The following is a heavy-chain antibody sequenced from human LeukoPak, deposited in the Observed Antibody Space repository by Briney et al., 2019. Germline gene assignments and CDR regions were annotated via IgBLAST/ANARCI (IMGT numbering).Heavy chain of an antibody. Sequence: EASVKVSCKASVYTFTSYGISWVRQAPGQGLEWMGWISAYNGNTNYAQKLQGRVTMTTDTSTSTAYMELRSLRSDDTAVYYCARVGNDVRYYGMDVWGQGTTVTVSS. V-gene: IGHV1-18*01. CDR1: VYTFTSYG. J-gene: IGHJ6*02. CDR3: ARVGNDVRYYGMDV. CDR2: ISAYNGNT. D-gene: IGHD4-23*01.